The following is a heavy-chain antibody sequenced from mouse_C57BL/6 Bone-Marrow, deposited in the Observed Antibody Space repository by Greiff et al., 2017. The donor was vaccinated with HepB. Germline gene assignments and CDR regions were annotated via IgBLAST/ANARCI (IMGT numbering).Heavy chain of an antibody. CDR1: GYTFTSYW. V-gene: IGHV1-69*01. CDR3: ARDYYSNYEAWFAY. CDR2: IDPSDSYT. J-gene: IGHJ3*01. D-gene: IGHD2-5*01. Sequence: QVQLKQPGAELVMPGASVKLSCKASGYTFTSYWMHWVKQRPGQGLEWIGEIDPSDSYTNYNQKFKGKSTLTVDKSSSTAYMQLSSLTSEDSAVYYCARDYYSNYEAWFAYWGQGTLVTVSA.